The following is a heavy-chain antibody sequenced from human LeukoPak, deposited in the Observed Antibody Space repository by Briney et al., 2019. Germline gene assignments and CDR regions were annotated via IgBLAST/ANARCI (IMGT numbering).Heavy chain of an antibody. CDR2: IHSSGST. J-gene: IGHJ4*02. V-gene: IGHV4-39*02. D-gene: IGHD3-10*01. CDR1: GGSISSSSYY. Sequence: SETLSLTCNVSGGSISSSSYYWGWIRQPPGKGLEWIGSIHSSGSTYYNLSLKSRVTISVDTSKNRFSLKLSSVTATDTAVYYCARGDYYGSGSYLPPDYWGQGTLVTVSS. CDR3: ARGDYYGSGSYLPPDY.